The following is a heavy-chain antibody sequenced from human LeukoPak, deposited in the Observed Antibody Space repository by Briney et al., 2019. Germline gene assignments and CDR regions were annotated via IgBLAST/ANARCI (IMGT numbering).Heavy chain of an antibody. J-gene: IGHJ4*02. CDR2: VSHSGST. V-gene: IGHV4-34*01. CDR3: ARVQESQIDYYFDY. CDR1: GESFSGYY. Sequence: SETLSITCAVYGESFSGYYCSWIRQPPGKGLEWIGEVSHSGSTNYNPSLKSRVTISVDTSKNQFSLKLSSVTAADTAVYYCARVQESQIDYYFDYWGQGTLVTVSS. D-gene: IGHD3-9*01.